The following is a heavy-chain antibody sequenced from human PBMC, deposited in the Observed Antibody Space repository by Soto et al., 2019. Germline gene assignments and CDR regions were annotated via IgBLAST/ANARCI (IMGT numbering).Heavy chain of an antibody. Sequence: QVQLVQSGAEVKKPGSSVKVSCKASGGTFSSYAISWVRQAPGQGLEWMGGIIPIFGTANYAQKFQGRVTITADESTSKAYMELSSMRSEDTAVYYCATAIVVVVGAPSTGRYYYYSGMDVWGQGTRVSVCS. J-gene: IGHJ6*02. D-gene: IGHD2-15*01. CDR1: GGTFSSYA. V-gene: IGHV1-69*01. CDR2: IIPIFGTA. CDR3: ATAIVVVVGAPSTGRYYYYSGMDV.